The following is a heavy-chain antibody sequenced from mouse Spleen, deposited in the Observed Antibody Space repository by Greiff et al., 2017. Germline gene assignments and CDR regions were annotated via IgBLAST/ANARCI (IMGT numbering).Heavy chain of an antibody. CDR3: ARWDYYGSYYYAMDY. Sequence: QVQLQQSGAELARPGASVKMSCKASGYTFTSYTMHWVKQRPGQGLEWIGYINPSSGYTKYNQKFKDKATLTADKSSSTAYMQLSSLTSEDSAVYYCARWDYYGSYYYAMDYWGQGTSVTVSS. CDR1: GYTFTSYT. D-gene: IGHD1-1*01. V-gene: IGHV1-4*01. J-gene: IGHJ4*01. CDR2: INPSSGYT.